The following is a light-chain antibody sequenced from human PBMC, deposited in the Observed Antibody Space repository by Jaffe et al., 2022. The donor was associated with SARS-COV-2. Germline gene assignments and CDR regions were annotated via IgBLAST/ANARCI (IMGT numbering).Light chain of an antibody. CDR1: SSDVGGYNY. V-gene: IGLV2-8*01. CDR2: EVN. CDR3: SSYAGNKNL. Sequence: QSALTQPPSASGSPGQSVTISCTGTSSDVGGYNYVSWYQQHPGKAPKLMIYEVNKRPSGVPDRFSGSRSGNTASLTVSGLQAEDESDYYCSSYAGNKNLFGGGTKLTVL. J-gene: IGLJ2*01.